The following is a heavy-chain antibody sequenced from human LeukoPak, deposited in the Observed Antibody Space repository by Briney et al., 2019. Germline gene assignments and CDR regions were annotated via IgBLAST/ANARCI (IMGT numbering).Heavy chain of an antibody. D-gene: IGHD2-2*01. CDR2: ISSNGGNT. CDR3: VKDSEVVPAMANWFDP. J-gene: IGHJ5*02. V-gene: IGHV3-64D*06. Sequence: GGSLRLSCSASGFPFSSYAMHWVRQAPGKGLQYVSAISSNGGNTYYADSVKGRFTISRDNSKNTLYLQMSSLRAEDTAVYYCVKDSEVVPAMANWFDPWGQGTLVTVSS. CDR1: GFPFSSYA.